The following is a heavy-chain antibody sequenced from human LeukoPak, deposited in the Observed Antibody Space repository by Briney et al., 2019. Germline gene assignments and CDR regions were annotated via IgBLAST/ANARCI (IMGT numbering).Heavy chain of an antibody. CDR1: GGSISSYY. Sequence: SETLSLTCTVSGGSISSYYWSWIRQPPRKGLEWIGYIYYSGSTNYNPSLKSRVTISVDTSKNQFSLKLSSVTAADTAVYYCARGAYTYYFDYWGQGTLVTVSS. CDR3: ARGAYTYYFDY. D-gene: IGHD4-11*01. CDR2: IYYSGST. V-gene: IGHV4-59*01. J-gene: IGHJ4*02.